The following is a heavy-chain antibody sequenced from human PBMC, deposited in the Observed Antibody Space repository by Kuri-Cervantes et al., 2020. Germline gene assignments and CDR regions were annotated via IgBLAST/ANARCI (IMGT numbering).Heavy chain of an antibody. CDR2: IYYSGST. CDR1: GGSFSGYY. D-gene: IGHD3-9*01. J-gene: IGHJ5*02. CDR3: ARVRSILTGYYQYNWFDP. Sequence: LRLSCAVYGGSFSGYYWSWIRQPPGKGLEWIGSIYYSGSTYYNPSLKSRVTISVDTSKNQFSLKLSSVTAADTAVYYCARVRSILTGYYQYNWFDPWGQGTLVTVSS. V-gene: IGHV4-34*09.